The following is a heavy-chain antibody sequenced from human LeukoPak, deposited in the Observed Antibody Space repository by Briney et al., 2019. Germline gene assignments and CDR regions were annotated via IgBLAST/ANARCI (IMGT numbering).Heavy chain of an antibody. V-gene: IGHV5-51*01. CDR3: ARGNRYCSGGSCSGQYWFDP. D-gene: IGHD2-15*01. J-gene: IGHJ5*02. Sequence: GESLKISCKGSGYSFTSYWIGWVRQMPGKGLEWMGIIYPGDSDTRYSPSFQGQVTISADKSISTAYLQWSSLKASDTAMYYCARGNRYCSGGSCSGQYWFDPWGQGTLVTVPS. CDR1: GYSFTSYW. CDR2: IYPGDSDT.